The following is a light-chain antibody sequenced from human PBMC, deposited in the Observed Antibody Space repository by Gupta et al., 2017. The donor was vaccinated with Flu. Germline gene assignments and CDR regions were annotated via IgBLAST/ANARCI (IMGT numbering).Light chain of an antibody. CDR1: SSDIRSCRF. CDR2: DIG. V-gene: IGLV2-14*03. CDR3: ATYDGDSNI. Sequence: ITFASTGTSSDIRSCRFVSWDQQHPVRNPYLIIFDIGRRRSRVSGRCSPSKSGSTAARTISELQAEDEGDYYCATYDGDSNIFGEGTKLTVL. J-gene: IGLJ2*01.